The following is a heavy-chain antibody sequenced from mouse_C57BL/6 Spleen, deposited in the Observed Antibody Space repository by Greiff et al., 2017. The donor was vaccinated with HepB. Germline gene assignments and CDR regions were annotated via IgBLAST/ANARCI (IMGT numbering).Heavy chain of an antibody. CDR1: GFNIKDDY. J-gene: IGHJ3*01. CDR2: IDPENGDT. Sequence: EVQLQQSGAELVRPGASVKLSCTASGFNIKDDYMHWVKQRPEQGLEWIGWIDPENGDTEYASKFQGKATITADTSSNTAYLQPSSLTSEDTAVYYCTREGFAYWGQRTLVTVSA. V-gene: IGHV14-4*01. CDR3: TREGFAY.